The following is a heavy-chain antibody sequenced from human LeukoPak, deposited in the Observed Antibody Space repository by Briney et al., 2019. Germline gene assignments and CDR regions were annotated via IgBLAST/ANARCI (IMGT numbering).Heavy chain of an antibody. CDR2: IHTSGST. D-gene: IGHD3-3*01. J-gene: IGHJ4*02. CDR3: AVGGGFWSGYWTPAIDY. CDR1: GGSIRSGNYY. V-gene: IGHV4-61*02. Sequence: PSETLSLTCTVSGGSIRSGNYYWNWIRQPAGKGLEWIGRIHTSGSTDYNPSLKSRVTISLDTSENQFSLELKSVTAADAAVYYCAVGGGFWSGYWTPAIDYWGQGTLVTVSS.